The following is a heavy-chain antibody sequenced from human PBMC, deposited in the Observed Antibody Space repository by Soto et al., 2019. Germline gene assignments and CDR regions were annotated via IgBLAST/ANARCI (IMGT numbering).Heavy chain of an antibody. V-gene: IGHV3-23*01. D-gene: IGHD3-3*01. CDR2: ISGSGGST. CDR3: AKGHQDDFWSGPPTGFDP. CDR1: GFTFSSYA. J-gene: IGHJ5*02. Sequence: PVGSLRLSCAASGFTFSSYAMSWVRQAPGKGLEWVSAISGSGGSTYYADSVKGRFTISRDNSKNTLYLQMNSLRAEDTAVYYCAKGHQDDFWSGPPTGFDPWGQGTLVTVSS.